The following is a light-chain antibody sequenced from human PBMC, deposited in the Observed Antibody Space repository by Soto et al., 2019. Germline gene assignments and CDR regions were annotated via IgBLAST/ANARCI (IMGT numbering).Light chain of an antibody. CDR2: AAS. Sequence: DIQMNQSPSSLSASVRDRVTITCRASQGISNYLGWYQQKPGKDPKLLSYAASTLQSGAPSRFSGSGSGTDFTLTISSLQPEDVATYYCQKYNSAPRTFGQGTKVEIK. CDR1: QGISNY. J-gene: IGKJ1*01. V-gene: IGKV1-27*01. CDR3: QKYNSAPRT.